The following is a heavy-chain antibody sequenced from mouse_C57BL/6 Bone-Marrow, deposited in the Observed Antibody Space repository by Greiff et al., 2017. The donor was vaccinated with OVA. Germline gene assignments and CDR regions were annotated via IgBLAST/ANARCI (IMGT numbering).Heavy chain of an antibody. CDR3: ARGDY. CDR1: GYTFTSYW. J-gene: IGHJ4*01. Sequence: QVQLQQPGAELVMPGASVKLSCKASGYTFTSYWMHWVKQRPGQGLEWIGEIDPSDSYTNYNQKFKGKSTLTVDKSSSTGYMQLSSLTSEDSAVYYCARGDYWGQGTSVTVSS. CDR2: IDPSDSYT. V-gene: IGHV1-69*01.